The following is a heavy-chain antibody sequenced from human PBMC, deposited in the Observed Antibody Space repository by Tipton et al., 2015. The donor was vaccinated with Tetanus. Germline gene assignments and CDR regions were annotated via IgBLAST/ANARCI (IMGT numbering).Heavy chain of an antibody. CDR2: ISRSGSS. D-gene: IGHD5-24*01. CDR3: ARGGRDAYNNPLGAFDV. V-gene: IGHV4-34*01. Sequence: TLSLTCTVSGGSFSLYYWNWVRQSPGKGLEWIGEISRSGSSSYSPSLKSRVTISVDTSKNQFSLRLRSVAAAGTAVYYCARGGRDAYNNPLGAFDVWGRGTTVTVSS. CDR1: GGSFSLYY. J-gene: IGHJ3*01.